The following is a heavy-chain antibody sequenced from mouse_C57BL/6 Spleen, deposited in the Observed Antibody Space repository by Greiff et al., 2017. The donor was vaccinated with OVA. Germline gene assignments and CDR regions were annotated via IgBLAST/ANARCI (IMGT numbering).Heavy chain of an antibody. D-gene: IGHD1-1*01. V-gene: IGHV1-61*01. CDR2: IYPSDSET. CDR1: GYTFTSYW. CDR3: ARRGDSWGAFAY. Sequence: QVQLQQPGAELVRPGSSVKLSCKASGYTFTSYWMDWVKQRPGQGLEWIGNIYPSDSETHYNQKFKDKATLTVDKSSSTAYMQLSSLTSEDSAVYYCARRGDSWGAFAYWGQGTLVTVSA. J-gene: IGHJ3*01.